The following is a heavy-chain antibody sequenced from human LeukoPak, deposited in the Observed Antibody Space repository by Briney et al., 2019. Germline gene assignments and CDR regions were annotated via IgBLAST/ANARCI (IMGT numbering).Heavy chain of an antibody. CDR3: VRRGYSYGYWFHY. D-gene: IGHD5-18*01. CDR2: INPNSGGT. Sequence: GASVKVSCKASGYTFTGYYMHWVRQAPGQGLEWMGWINPNSGGTNYAQKFQGRVTMTRDTSISTAYMELSRLRSDDTAVYYCVRRGYSYGYWFHYWGQGTLVTVSS. J-gene: IGHJ4*02. V-gene: IGHV1-2*02. CDR1: GYTFTGYY.